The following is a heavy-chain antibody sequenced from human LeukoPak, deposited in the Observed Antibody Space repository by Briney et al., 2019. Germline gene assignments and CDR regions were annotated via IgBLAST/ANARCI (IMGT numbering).Heavy chain of an antibody. Sequence: GRSLRLSCAASGFTFSSYGMHWVRQAPGKGLEWVAVIWYDGSNKYYADSVKGRFTISRDYSSNTLYLQLNSLRAEDTALYYCAASAYYVAAADAYWGQGTLVTVSS. CDR2: IWYDGSNK. V-gene: IGHV3-33*01. J-gene: IGHJ4*02. CDR3: AASAYYVAAADAY. D-gene: IGHD3-22*01. CDR1: GFTFSSYG.